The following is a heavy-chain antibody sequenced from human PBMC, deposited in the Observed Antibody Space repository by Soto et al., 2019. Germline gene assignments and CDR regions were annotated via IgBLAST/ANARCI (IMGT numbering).Heavy chain of an antibody. D-gene: IGHD2-21*02. Sequence: EVQLVESGGGLVQPGGSLRLSCAASGFTFGSYSMNWVRQAPGKGLEWVSFILSSSGVIYYADSVKGRFTISRDNAKNSLYLQMNSLRAADTAVYYWARDLRATLVATAMPYYMDVWGKGTTVTVSS. J-gene: IGHJ6*03. CDR3: ARDLRATLVATAMPYYMDV. CDR2: ILSSSGVI. CDR1: GFTFGSYS. V-gene: IGHV3-48*01.